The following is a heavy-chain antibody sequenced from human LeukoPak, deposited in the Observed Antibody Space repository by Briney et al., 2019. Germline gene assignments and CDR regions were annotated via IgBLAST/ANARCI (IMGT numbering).Heavy chain of an antibody. V-gene: IGHV4-39*01. CDR2: IYYSGST. Sequence: SETLSLTCTVSGGSISSSHYYWGWIRQPPGKGLEWIGSIYYSGSTYYNPSLKSRVTISVDTSKNQFSLKLSSVTAADTAVYYCARLRWLVYFDYWGQGTLVTVSS. CDR1: GGSISSSHYY. CDR3: ARLRWLVYFDY. J-gene: IGHJ4*02. D-gene: IGHD6-19*01.